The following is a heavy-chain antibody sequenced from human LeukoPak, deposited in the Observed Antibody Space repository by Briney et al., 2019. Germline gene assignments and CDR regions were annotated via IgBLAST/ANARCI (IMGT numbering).Heavy chain of an antibody. CDR2: IYPGDSGT. CDR3: ARIGQGGLRFLEWHHPYDYYMDV. J-gene: IGHJ6*03. CDR1: GYSFTSYW. V-gene: IGHV5-51*01. D-gene: IGHD3-3*01. Sequence: GESLKISCNASGYSFTSYWICWVRQMPGKGLEWTGIIYPGDSGTRYSPSFQVQVTISDDKSISSAYLQWRSPKASDIAMYYCARIGQGGLRFLEWHHPYDYYMDVWGKGTTVTVSS.